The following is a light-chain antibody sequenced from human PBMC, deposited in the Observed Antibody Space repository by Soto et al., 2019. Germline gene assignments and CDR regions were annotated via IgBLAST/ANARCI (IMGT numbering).Light chain of an antibody. CDR2: DVS. Sequence: QSALTQPASVSGSPGQSITISCTGTSSDVGGYNFVSWYQQHPAKAPKLIIYDVSNRPSGVPIRFSASKSGSTASLTISGFQAEDEADYYCSSYTSDSTLFGGGTKVTVL. CDR1: SSDVGGYNF. CDR3: SSYTSDSTL. J-gene: IGLJ2*01. V-gene: IGLV2-14*03.